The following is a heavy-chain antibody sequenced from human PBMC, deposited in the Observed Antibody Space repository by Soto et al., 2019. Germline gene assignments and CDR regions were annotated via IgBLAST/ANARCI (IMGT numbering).Heavy chain of an antibody. Sequence: QLQLQESGPGLVKPSETLSLTCTVSGGSINNDNYYWGWIRQPPGKGLEWIGIIFYNGFTYYSPSLKSRVTISVDTSKNQFSLKLTSVTAADTAVYYCARQDDFWSSSGWFDPWGQGTLVTVSS. V-gene: IGHV4-39*01. CDR1: GGSINNDNYY. CDR3: ARQDDFWSSSGWFDP. CDR2: IFYNGFT. J-gene: IGHJ5*02. D-gene: IGHD3-3*01.